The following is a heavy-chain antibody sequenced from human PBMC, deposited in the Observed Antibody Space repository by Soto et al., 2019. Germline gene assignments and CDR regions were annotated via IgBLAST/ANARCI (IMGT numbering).Heavy chain of an antibody. CDR3: ARDPTVVTLVLDYYYGMDV. D-gene: IGHD4-17*01. CDR1: GGTFSSYA. Sequence: SVKVSCKASGGTFSSYAIIWVRQAPGQGLEWMGGIIPIFGTANYAQKFQGRVTITADESTSTAYMELSSLRSEDTAVYYCARDPTVVTLVLDYYYGMDVWDQGTTVTVSS. J-gene: IGHJ6*02. CDR2: IIPIFGTA. V-gene: IGHV1-69*13.